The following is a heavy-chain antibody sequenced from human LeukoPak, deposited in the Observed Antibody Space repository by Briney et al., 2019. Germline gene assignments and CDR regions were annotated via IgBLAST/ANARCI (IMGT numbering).Heavy chain of an antibody. V-gene: IGHV4-31*03. J-gene: IGHJ4*02. Sequence: PSQTLSLTCTVSGGSISSGGYYWSWIRQHPGKGLEWIGYIYYRGSTYYNPSLKSRVTISVDTSKTQSSLKLSSVTAADTAVYYCARGGYFDGIDYWGQGTLVTVSS. CDR2: IYYRGST. CDR1: GGSISSGGYY. D-gene: IGHD3-9*01. CDR3: ARGGYFDGIDY.